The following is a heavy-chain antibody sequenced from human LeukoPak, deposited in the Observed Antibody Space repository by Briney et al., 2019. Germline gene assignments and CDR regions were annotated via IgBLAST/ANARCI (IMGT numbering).Heavy chain of an antibody. J-gene: IGHJ5*02. CDR2: INHSGST. V-gene: IGHV4-34*01. CDR3: ARGSPWFDP. CDR1: GGSFSGYY. Sequence: SETLSLTCAVYGGSFSGYYWSWIRQPPGKGLEWIGEINHSGSTNYNPSLKSRVTISVDTSKNQFSLKLSSVTAADTAVCYCARGSPWFDPWGQGTLVTVSS.